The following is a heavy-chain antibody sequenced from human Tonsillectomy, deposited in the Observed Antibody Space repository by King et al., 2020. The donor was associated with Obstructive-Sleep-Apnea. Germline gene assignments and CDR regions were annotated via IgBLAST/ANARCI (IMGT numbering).Heavy chain of an antibody. CDR1: GFTFSSYA. J-gene: IGHJ6*02. Sequence: VQLVESGGGLVRPGGSLRLSCAASGFTFSSYAMTWVRQAPGKGLEWVSAFSVSGGSRFCADSVKGRFTISRDNSKNTLYLQMNSLRAEDTAVYYCAKLLWFGELFGKYGMDVWGQGTTVTVSS. CDR2: FSVSGGSR. V-gene: IGHV3-23*04. CDR3: AKLLWFGELFGKYGMDV. D-gene: IGHD3-10*01.